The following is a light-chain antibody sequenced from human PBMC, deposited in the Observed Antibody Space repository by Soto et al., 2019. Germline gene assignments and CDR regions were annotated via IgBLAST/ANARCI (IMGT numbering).Light chain of an antibody. Sequence: QSALTQPASVSGSLGQSITISCTGTSSDVGTYNFVAWYQQHPGNAPKLIIFEVSNRPSGVSNRFSGSKSGNTASLTISGLQAEDEADYYCSSYTDSSTGVFGGGTQLTVL. CDR2: EVS. CDR1: SSDVGTYNF. V-gene: IGLV2-14*01. CDR3: SSYTDSSTGV. J-gene: IGLJ2*01.